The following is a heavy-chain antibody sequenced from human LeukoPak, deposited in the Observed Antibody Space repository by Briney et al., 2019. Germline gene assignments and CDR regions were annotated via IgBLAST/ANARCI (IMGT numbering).Heavy chain of an antibody. CDR3: AKTNNTWPYYFDY. J-gene: IGHJ4*02. CDR1: GFIFSSYA. D-gene: IGHD1/OR15-1a*01. V-gene: IGHV3-23*01. Sequence: GGSLRLSCAASGFIFSSYAMTWVGQAPGKGLEWVSVITDSGGSTFYADSVEGRFTISRDNSKNTLYLQMNSLRADDTAVYYCAKTNNTWPYYFDYWGQGTVVTVSS. CDR2: ITDSGGST.